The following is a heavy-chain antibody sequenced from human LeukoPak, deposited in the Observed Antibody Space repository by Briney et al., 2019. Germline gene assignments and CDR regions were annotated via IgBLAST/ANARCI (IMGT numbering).Heavy chain of an antibody. D-gene: IGHD3-10*01. V-gene: IGHV3-74*01. CDR3: VTMDRGVT. CDR2: IDNDGGT. CDR1: GFTFSHSY. J-gene: IGHJ5*02. Sequence: GGSLRLSCAASGFTFSHSYMHWVRQAPGKGLVWVSRIDNDGGTSYADSVKGRFTISRDNSRTTLYLQMNSLRAEDTAVYYCVTMDRGVTWGQGTLVSVSS.